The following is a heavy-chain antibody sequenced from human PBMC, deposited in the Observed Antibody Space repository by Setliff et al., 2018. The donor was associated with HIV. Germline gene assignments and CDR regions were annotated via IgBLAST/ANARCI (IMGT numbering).Heavy chain of an antibody. J-gene: IGHJ2*01. Sequence: PGESLKISCKASGYSFTTYWIGWVRQMPGKGPEWMGIIYPGDSDTRYSPSFDGQVTISADKSINTAYLQWYSLKASDTAMYFCARRRWHYNFWSACQTDWYFDLWGRGTLVTVSS. D-gene: IGHD3-3*01. CDR3: ARRRWHYNFWSACQTDWYFDL. CDR1: GYSFTTYW. CDR2: IYPGDSDT. V-gene: IGHV5-51*01.